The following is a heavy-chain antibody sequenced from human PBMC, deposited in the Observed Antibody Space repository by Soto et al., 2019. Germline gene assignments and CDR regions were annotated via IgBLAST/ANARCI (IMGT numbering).Heavy chain of an antibody. CDR3: ARAAGRFGELFWFDP. D-gene: IGHD3-10*01. Sequence: QVQLQESGPGLVKPSETLSLTCTVSGDSISGGASFWSWIRQPPGKGLEWIANVYYSGSSYYNPSLKSRLTISVDTTKNQFSLQLKSMTAADTAVYYCARAAGRFGELFWFDPWGQGTLVSVSS. J-gene: IGHJ5*02. CDR1: GDSISGGASF. CDR2: VYYSGSS. V-gene: IGHV4-30-4*01.